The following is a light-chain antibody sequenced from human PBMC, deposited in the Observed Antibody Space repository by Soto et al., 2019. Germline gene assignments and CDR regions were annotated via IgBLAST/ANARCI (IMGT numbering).Light chain of an antibody. J-gene: IGLJ1*01. CDR1: SSNIESNY. CDR3: ATWDDNMRGYI. CDR2: RNH. Sequence: QSVLTQPPSASGTPGQTVTISCSGSSSNIESNYVYWYQQVPGTAPTLLIYRNHKRPSAVPDRFSGSKSGTSGSLAISGLRYDDDADYYCATWDDNMRGYIFGPGTKLTVL. V-gene: IGLV1-47*01.